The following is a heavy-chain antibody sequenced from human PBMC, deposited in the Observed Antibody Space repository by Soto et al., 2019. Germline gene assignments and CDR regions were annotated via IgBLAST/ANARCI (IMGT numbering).Heavy chain of an antibody. Sequence: SGPTLVNPTQTLTLTCTFSGFSLSTSGMCVSWIRQPPGKALEWLARIDWDDDKYYSTSLKTRLTISKDTSKNQVFLTMTNMDPVDTATYYCARITTLGSSGQYYYYGMDVWGQGTTVTVSS. CDR3: ARITTLGSSGQYYYYGMDV. CDR1: GFSLSTSGMC. CDR2: IDWDDDK. J-gene: IGHJ6*02. V-gene: IGHV2-70*11. D-gene: IGHD1-26*01.